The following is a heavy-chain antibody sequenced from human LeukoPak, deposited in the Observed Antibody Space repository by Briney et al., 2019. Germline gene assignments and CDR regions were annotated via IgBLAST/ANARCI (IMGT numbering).Heavy chain of an antibody. V-gene: IGHV4-34*01. CDR3: ERREWLRLVDY. J-gene: IGHJ4*02. D-gene: IGHD5-12*01. Sequence: SETLSLTCAVYGGSFSGYYWSWIRQPPGKGLEWIGEINHSGSTNYNPSLKSRVTISVDTSKNQFSLKLSSVTAADTAVYYCERREWLRLVDYWGQGTLVTVSS. CDR2: INHSGST. CDR1: GGSFSGYY.